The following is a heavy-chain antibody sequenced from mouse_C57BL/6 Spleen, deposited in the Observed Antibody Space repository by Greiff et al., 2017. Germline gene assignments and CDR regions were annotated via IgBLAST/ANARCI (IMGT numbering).Heavy chain of an antibody. CDR1: GFTFSSYT. CDR3: ARQGDYDYFDY. D-gene: IGHD2-4*01. Sequence: EVQGVESGGGLVKPGGSLKLSCAASGFTFSSYTMSWVRQTPEKRLEWVATISGGGGNTYYPDSVKGRFTISRDNAKNTLYLQMSSLRSEDTALYYCARQGDYDYFDYWGQGTTLTVSS. V-gene: IGHV5-9*01. J-gene: IGHJ2*01. CDR2: ISGGGGNT.